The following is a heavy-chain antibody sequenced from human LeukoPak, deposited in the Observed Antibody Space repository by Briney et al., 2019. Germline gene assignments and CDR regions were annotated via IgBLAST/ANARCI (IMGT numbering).Heavy chain of an antibody. Sequence: GGSVKVSCKASGHTFTSYYMHWVRQAPGQGLEWMGIINPSGGSTSYAQKFQGRVTMTRDTSTSTAYMELRSLRSDDTAVYYCARINYRPIIKFFDFWGQGTLVTVSS. CDR1: GHTFTSYY. D-gene: IGHD4-11*01. CDR2: INPSGGST. V-gene: IGHV1-46*01. CDR3: ARINYRPIIKFFDF. J-gene: IGHJ4*02.